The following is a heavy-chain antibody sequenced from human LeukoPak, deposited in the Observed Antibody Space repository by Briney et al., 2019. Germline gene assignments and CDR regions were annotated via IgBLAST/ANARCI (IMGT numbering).Heavy chain of an antibody. V-gene: IGHV4-39*01. CDR3: ARHRRNWFDP. CDR1: GGSISSSTYY. CDR2: IYSSGTT. J-gene: IGHJ5*02. Sequence: PSETLSLTCTVSGGSISSSTYYWVWIRQPPGKGLECIGSIYSSGTTYYSPSLKSRVTISIDTSKNQFSLKLSSVTAADTAVYYCARHRRNWFDPWGQGTLVTVSS.